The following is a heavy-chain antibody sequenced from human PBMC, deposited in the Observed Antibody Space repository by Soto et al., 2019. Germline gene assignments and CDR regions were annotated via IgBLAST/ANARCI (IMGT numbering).Heavy chain of an antibody. CDR3: ARDKERKQGFDP. V-gene: IGHV3-23*01. CDR2: ISGSGGST. CDR1: GFTSSSYA. J-gene: IGHJ5*02. Sequence: GGSLRLSCAASGFTSSSYAMSWVRQAPGKGLEWVSAISGSGGSTYYADSVKGRFTISRDNAKNSLYLQMNSLRAEDTAVYYCARDKERKQGFDPWGQGTQVTVSS.